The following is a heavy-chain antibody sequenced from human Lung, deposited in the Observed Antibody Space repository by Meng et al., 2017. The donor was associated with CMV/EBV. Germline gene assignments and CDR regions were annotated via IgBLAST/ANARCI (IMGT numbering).Heavy chain of an antibody. D-gene: IGHD3-3*01. Sequence: FSFGMHAMNWVREAPSRGLGWLAAISYDGNNYYYADSGKGRFTISRDNSENTVLLQMSSLRGEDSAVYYCSRGGPGMRFVEWFSFDFWGQGALVTVSS. J-gene: IGHJ4*02. CDR3: SRGGPGMRFVEWFSFDF. CDR2: ISYDGNNY. V-gene: IGHV3-30-3*01. CDR1: FSFGMHA.